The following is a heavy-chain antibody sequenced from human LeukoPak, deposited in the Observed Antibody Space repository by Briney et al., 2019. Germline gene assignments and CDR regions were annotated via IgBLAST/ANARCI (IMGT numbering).Heavy chain of an antibody. CDR3: AKDSGMHIVVVTATY. CDR1: GFTFRSYG. D-gene: IGHD2-21*02. Sequence: PGGSLRLSCAASGFTFRSYGMSWVRQAPGKGLEWVSAVSGSGGSTYYADSVKGRFTISRDNSKNTLYLQMNSLRAEDTAVYYCAKDSGMHIVVVTATYWGQGTLVTVSS. J-gene: IGHJ4*02. V-gene: IGHV3-23*01. CDR2: VSGSGGST.